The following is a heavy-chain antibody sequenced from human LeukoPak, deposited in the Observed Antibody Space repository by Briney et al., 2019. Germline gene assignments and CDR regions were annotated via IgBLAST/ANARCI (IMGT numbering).Heavy chain of an antibody. D-gene: IGHD6-13*01. CDR1: GGSISSYY. Sequence: SGTLSLTCTVSGGSISSYYWSWIRQPAGKGLEWIGRIYTSGSTNYNPSLKSRVTMSVDTSKNQFSLKLSPVTAADTAVYYCARVGIAAAGTGYYYYYYMDVWGKGTTVTVSS. CDR2: IYTSGST. J-gene: IGHJ6*03. V-gene: IGHV4-4*07. CDR3: ARVGIAAAGTGYYYYYYMDV.